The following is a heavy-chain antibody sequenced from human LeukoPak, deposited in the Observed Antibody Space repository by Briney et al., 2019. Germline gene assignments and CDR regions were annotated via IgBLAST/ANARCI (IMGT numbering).Heavy chain of an antibody. CDR1: GFTFDDYT. D-gene: IGHD3-16*01. J-gene: IGHJ6*02. V-gene: IGHV3-43*01. Sequence: GGSLRLSCAASGFTFDDYTMHWVRQAPGKGLEWVSLISWDGGSTYYADSVKGRFTISRDNSKNPLYLQMNSLRTEDTALYYCAKGYVSGGLYYYGMDVWGQGTTVTVSS. CDR3: AKGYVSGGLYYYGMDV. CDR2: ISWDGGST.